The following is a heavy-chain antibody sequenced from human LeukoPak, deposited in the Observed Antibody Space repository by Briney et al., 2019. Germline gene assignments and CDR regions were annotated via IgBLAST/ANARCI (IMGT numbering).Heavy chain of an antibody. V-gene: IGHV4-61*01. CDR3: ARVGITGTTRGAFDI. CDR1: GGSVSSGSYY. CDR2: VYYHGGT. Sequence: SETLSLTCTVSGGSVSSGSYYWSWIRQPPGKGLEWIGYVYYHGGTNYNPSLKSRVTISVDTSKNQFSLKLSSVTAADTAVYYCARVGITGTTRGAFDIWGQGTMVTVSS. J-gene: IGHJ3*02. D-gene: IGHD1-7*01.